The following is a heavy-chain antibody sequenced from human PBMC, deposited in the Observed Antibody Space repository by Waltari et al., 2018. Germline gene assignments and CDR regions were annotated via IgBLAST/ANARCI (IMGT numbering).Heavy chain of an antibody. J-gene: IGHJ5*02. CDR3: ASSSSTPGPNWFDP. V-gene: IGHV4-34*01. CDR2: INHSGST. D-gene: IGHD2-2*01. Sequence: QVQLQQWGAGLLKPSETLSLTCAVYGGSFSGYYWRWIRQPPGKGLEWIGEINHSGSTNYNPSLKSRVTISVDTSKNQFSLKLSSVTAADTAVYYCASSSSTPGPNWFDPWGQGTLVTVSS. CDR1: GGSFSGYY.